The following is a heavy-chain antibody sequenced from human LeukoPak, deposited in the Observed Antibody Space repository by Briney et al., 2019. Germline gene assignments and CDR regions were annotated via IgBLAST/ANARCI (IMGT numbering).Heavy chain of an antibody. Sequence: PGGSLRLSCAASGFTFSSYAMHWVRQAPGKGREWVAVISYDGSNKYYADSVKGRFTISRDNSKNTLYLQMNSLRAEDTAVYYCARRGSGDAFDIWGQGTMVTVSS. CDR1: GFTFSSYA. V-gene: IGHV3-30*04. J-gene: IGHJ3*02. CDR3: ARRGSGDAFDI. CDR2: ISYDGSNK. D-gene: IGHD5-12*01.